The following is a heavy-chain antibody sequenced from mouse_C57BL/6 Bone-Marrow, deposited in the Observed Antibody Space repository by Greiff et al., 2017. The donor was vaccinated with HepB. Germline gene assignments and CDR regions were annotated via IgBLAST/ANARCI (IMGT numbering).Heavy chain of an antibody. CDR1: GFTFSSYG. CDR2: ISSGGSYT. CDR3: ARRRRVTGASFAY. V-gene: IGHV5-6*02. D-gene: IGHD2-10*02. J-gene: IGHJ3*01. Sequence: EVNLVESGGDLVKPGGSLKLSCAASGFTFSSYGMSWVATISSGGSYTYYPDSVKGRFTISRDNAKNTLYLQMSSLKSEDTAMYYCARRRRVTGASFAYWGQGTLVTVSA.